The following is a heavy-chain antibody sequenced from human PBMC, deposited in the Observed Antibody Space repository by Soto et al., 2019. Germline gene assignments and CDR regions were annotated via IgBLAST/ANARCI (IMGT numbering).Heavy chain of an antibody. D-gene: IGHD5-18*01. J-gene: IGHJ4*02. CDR3: AFACVDTAMDQFDY. CDR2: IIPIFGTA. V-gene: IGHV1-69*01. Sequence: QVQLVQSGAEVKKPGSSVKVSCKASGGTFSSYAISWVRQAPGQGLEWMGGIIPIFGTANYAQKFQGRVTITADESTSTAYMELSSLRSEDTAVYYCAFACVDTAMDQFDYWGQGTLVTVSS. CDR1: GGTFSSYA.